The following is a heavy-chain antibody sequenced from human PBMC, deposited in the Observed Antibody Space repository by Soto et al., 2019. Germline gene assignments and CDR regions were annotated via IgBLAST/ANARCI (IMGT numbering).Heavy chain of an antibody. V-gene: IGHV1-18*01. CDR2: ISTYNGNT. D-gene: IGHD3-22*01. J-gene: IGHJ4*02. Sequence: QVQLVQSGAEVKKPGASVMVSCKGSGYSFITYGMSWVRQAPGQGLEWVGWISTYNGNTKYVESLQGRGTRTTDTTPSTAYMELRSLRSDDTAVYYCARGPTDYYDKSGDYCLDYWGQGTLVTVSP. CDR1: GYSFITYG. CDR3: ARGPTDYYDKSGDYCLDY.